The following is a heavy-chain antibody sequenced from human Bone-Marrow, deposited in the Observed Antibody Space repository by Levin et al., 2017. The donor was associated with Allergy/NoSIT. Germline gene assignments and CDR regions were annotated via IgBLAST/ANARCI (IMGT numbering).Heavy chain of an antibody. CDR1: GFTFSSYW. CDR2: IKQDGSEK. J-gene: IGHJ6*02. CDR3: ARDLAAAGTVYYYYGMDV. D-gene: IGHD6-13*01. V-gene: IGHV3-7*01. Sequence: GGSLRLSCAASGFTFSSYWMSWVRQAPGKGLEWVANIKQDGSEKYYVDSVKGRFTISRDNAKNSLYLQMNSLRAEDTAVYYCARDLAAAGTVYYYYGMDVWGQGTTVIVSS.